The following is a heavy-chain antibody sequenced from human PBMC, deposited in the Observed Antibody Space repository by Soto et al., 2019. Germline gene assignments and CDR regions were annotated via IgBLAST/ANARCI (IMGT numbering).Heavy chain of an antibody. CDR2: ISAYNGNT. CDR1: GYTFTSYG. D-gene: IGHD5-18*01. CDR3: ARDGEVDTGYYYYYGMDV. Sequence: QVQLVQSGAEVKKPGASVKVSCKASGYTFTSYGISWVRQAPGQGLEWMGWISAYNGNTNYAQKLQGRVTMTTDTSTSTAYMELRSLRSDDTAVYYYARDGEVDTGYYYYYGMDVWGQGTTVTVSS. J-gene: IGHJ6*02. V-gene: IGHV1-18*01.